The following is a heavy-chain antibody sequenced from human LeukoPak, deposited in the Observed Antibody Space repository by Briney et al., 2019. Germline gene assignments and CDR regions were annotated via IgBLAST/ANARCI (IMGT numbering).Heavy chain of an antibody. CDR2: TYYRSKWYN. Sequence: SQTLSLTCAISGYTVSNNGATWSFIRQSPSRALECLGRTYYRSKWYNDYAVSVKSRITISADTSTNQFSLDLSSVTPEDTGVYYWARVGCYSNGGNCYLIDYFGYCEQGALVTVSS. CDR3: ARVGCYSNGGNCYLIDYFGY. V-gene: IGHV6-1*01. J-gene: IGHJ4*02. D-gene: IGHD2-15*01. CDR1: GYTVSNNGAT.